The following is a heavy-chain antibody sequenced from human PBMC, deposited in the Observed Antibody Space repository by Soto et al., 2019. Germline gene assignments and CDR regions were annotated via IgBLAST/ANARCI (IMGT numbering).Heavy chain of an antibody. CDR3: ARGLRFLEWLPGPYYMDV. V-gene: IGHV4-39*01. CDR2: IYYSGST. J-gene: IGHJ6*03. Sequence: SETLSLTCTVSGGSISSSSYYWGWIRQPPGKGLEWIESIYYSGSTYYNPSLKSRVTISVDTSKNQFSLKLSSVTAADTAVYYCARGLRFLEWLPGPYYMDVWGKGTTVTVSS. D-gene: IGHD3-3*01. CDR1: GGSISSSSYY.